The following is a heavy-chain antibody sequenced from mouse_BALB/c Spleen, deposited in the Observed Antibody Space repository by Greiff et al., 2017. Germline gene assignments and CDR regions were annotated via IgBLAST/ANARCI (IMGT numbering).Heavy chain of an antibody. CDR2: ISYDGSN. CDR1: GYSITSGYY. J-gene: IGHJ3*01. D-gene: IGHD1-1*01. CDR3: ARAYGSSYWFAY. V-gene: IGHV3-6*02. Sequence: DVQLQESGPGLVKPSQSLSLTCSVTGYSITSGYYWNWIRQFPGNKLEWMGYISYDGSNNYNPSLKNRISITRDTSKNQFFLKLNSVTTEDTATYYCARAYGSSYWFAYWGQGTLVTVSA.